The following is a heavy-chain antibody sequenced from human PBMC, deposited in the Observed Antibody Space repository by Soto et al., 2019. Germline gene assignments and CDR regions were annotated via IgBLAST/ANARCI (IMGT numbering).Heavy chain of an antibody. D-gene: IGHD4-4*01. V-gene: IGHV1-46*01. Sequence: QVQLVQSGAEVKKPGASVRVSCKASGYTFTNYYIDWVRQAPGQGLEWMGIINPNGGSTTYVQKFQGRVTMTRDTSTSTVDREPSSRRSEDTAVYYGARAAWTTGTNRLNDVVDVWGQGTMVTVAS. CDR3: ARAAWTTGTNRLNDVVDV. J-gene: IGHJ3*01. CDR2: INPNGGST. CDR1: GYTFTNYY.